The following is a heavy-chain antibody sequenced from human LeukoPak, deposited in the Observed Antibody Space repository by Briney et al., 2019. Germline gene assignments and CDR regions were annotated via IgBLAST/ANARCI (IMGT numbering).Heavy chain of an antibody. D-gene: IGHD4-17*01. CDR3: TRDSADYGDFDY. V-gene: IGHV1-2*02. Sequence: GASVKVSCKASGYAFTRHYMHWVRQAPGQGLEWLGWIIPNSGGTNYAQKFQGRVTMTRDTSISTAYMELSRLRSDDTAVYYCTRDSADYGDFDYWGQGTLVTVSS. CDR1: GYAFTRHY. J-gene: IGHJ4*02. CDR2: IIPNSGGT.